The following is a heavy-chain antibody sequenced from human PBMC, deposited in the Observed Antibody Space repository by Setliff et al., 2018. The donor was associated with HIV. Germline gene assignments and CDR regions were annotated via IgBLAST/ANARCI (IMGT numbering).Heavy chain of an antibody. CDR3: VGDGEYLDYYDSSGHPEYYFDY. Sequence: ASVKVSCKASGYTFTGYYMHWVRQAPGQGLEWMGWINPNNGGTNYAQKFQGRVTMTRDTSTSTVYMELSSLRSEDTAVYYCVGDGEYLDYYDSSGHPEYYFDYWGQGTLITVSS. J-gene: IGHJ4*02. V-gene: IGHV1-2*02. CDR2: INPNNGGT. CDR1: GYTFTGYY. D-gene: IGHD3-22*01.